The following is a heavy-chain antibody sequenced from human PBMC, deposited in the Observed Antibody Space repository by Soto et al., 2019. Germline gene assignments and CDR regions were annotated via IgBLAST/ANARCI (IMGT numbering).Heavy chain of an antibody. CDR2: IWYDGVNK. V-gene: IGHV3-33*01. D-gene: IGHD1-26*01. CDR1: GFTFSSYG. J-gene: IGHJ4*02. Sequence: QVQLVESGGGVVQPGRSLRLSCAASGFTFSSYGMHWVRQAPGKGLEWVAGIWYDGVNKYYADSVKGRFIISRDNSKNTLYLEMNSLRAEDTTLYYCARDVGSGTYYLDYWGQGTLVTVSA. CDR3: ARDVGSGTYYLDY.